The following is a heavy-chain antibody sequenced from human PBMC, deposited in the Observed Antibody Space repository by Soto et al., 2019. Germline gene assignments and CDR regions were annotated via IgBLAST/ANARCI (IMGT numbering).Heavy chain of an antibody. D-gene: IGHD3-3*01. CDR3: ARADNSYYDCWSGYSVEQIDY. J-gene: IGHJ4*02. CDR2: IWYDGSNK. Sequence: QVQLVESGGGVVQPGRSLRLSCAASGFTFSSYGMHWVRQAPGKGLEWVAVIWYDGSNKYYADSVKGRFTISRDNSKNTLYLQMNSLRAEDTAVYYCARADNSYYDCWSGYSVEQIDYWGQGTLVTVSS. CDR1: GFTFSSYG. V-gene: IGHV3-33*01.